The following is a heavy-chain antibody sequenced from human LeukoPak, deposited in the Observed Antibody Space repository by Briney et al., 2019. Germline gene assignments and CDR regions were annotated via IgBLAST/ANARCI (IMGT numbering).Heavy chain of an antibody. V-gene: IGHV1-69*13. CDR2: IIPIFGTA. J-gene: IGHJ4*02. Sequence: SVKVSCKASGGTFSSYAISWVRQAPGQGLEWMGGIIPIFGTANYAQKFQGRVTITADESTSTAYMELSSLRSEDTAVYYCARLHSIVGATYFDYWGQGTLVTVSS. CDR1: GGTFSSYA. CDR3: ARLHSIVGATYFDY. D-gene: IGHD1-26*01.